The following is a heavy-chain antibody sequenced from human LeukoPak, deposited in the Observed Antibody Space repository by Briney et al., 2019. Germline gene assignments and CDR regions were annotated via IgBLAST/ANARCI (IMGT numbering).Heavy chain of an antibody. V-gene: IGHV4-34*01. J-gene: IGHJ4*02. Sequence: PSETLSLICAVYGGSFSGYYWSWIRQTPGKGLEWIGEINHSGSTNYNPSLKSRVTISVDTSKNQFSLKLSSVTAADTAVYYCARGPSYCGGDCHSTYYFDYWGQGTLVTVSS. CDR3: ARGPSYCGGDCHSTYYFDY. CDR2: INHSGST. D-gene: IGHD2-21*02. CDR1: GGSFSGYY.